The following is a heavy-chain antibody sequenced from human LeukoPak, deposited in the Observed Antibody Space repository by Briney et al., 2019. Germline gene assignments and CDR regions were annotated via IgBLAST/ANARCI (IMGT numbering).Heavy chain of an antibody. Sequence: PGGSLRLSCVDSGFTFSSYWMNWVRQAPGRGLEWVANIKQDGSEKYYVDSVEGRFIISRDNAKNSLHLQMNSLRAEDTAVYYCAKGSSRPPNAFDIWGQGTLVTVSS. D-gene: IGHD6-6*01. CDR1: GFTFSSYW. J-gene: IGHJ3*02. CDR3: AKGSSRPPNAFDI. CDR2: IKQDGSEK. V-gene: IGHV3-7*01.